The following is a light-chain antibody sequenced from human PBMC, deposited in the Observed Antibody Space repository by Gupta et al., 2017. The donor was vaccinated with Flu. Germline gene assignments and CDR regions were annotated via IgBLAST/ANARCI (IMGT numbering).Light chain of an antibody. V-gene: IGKV4-1*01. CDR2: WAS. CDR1: QNVLYSSNNKNY. J-gene: IGKJ5*01. CDR3: QQYDSTPIT. Sequence: DIVTTQSPDSLAVSLGERATINCKSSQNVLYSSNNKNYLAWYQQKPGQPPKLLINWASTRESGVPDRFSGGGSGTDFTLTISSLQAEDVAVYYCQQYDSTPITFGQGTRLEI.